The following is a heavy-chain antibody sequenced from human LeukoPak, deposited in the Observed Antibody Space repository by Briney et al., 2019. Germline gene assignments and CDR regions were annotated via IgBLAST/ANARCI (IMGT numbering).Heavy chain of an antibody. CDR1: GYTFTGYY. V-gene: IGHV1-2*02. CDR3: ARAGSISGYSYGSLLAY. Sequence: ASVKVSCKASGYTFTGYYMHWVRQAPGQGLEWMGWINPNSGGTNYAQKFQGRVTMTRDTSISTAYMELSRLRSDDTAVYYCARAGSISGYSYGSLLAYWGQGTLVTVSS. CDR2: INPNSGGT. D-gene: IGHD5-18*01. J-gene: IGHJ4*02.